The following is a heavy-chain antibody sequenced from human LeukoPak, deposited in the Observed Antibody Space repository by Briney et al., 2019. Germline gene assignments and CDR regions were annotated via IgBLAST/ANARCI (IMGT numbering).Heavy chain of an antibody. CDR1: GFTFSRYW. Sequence: GGSLRLSCAASGFTFSRYWMHWVRQAPGKGLVWVSRVHSDGSSTYYADSVKGRFTISRDNAKNTLYLQMNSLRAEGTAVHYCAREGLGYSYGYWGQGTLVTVSS. V-gene: IGHV3-74*01. CDR3: AREGLGYSYGY. CDR2: VHSDGSST. D-gene: IGHD5-18*01. J-gene: IGHJ4*02.